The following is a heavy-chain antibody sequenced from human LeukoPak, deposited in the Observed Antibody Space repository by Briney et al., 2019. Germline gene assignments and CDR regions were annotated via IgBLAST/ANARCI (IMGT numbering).Heavy chain of an antibody. CDR1: GFTFSSYG. CDR2: ISYDGSNK. CDR3: AREQWLAPDY. J-gene: IGHJ4*02. V-gene: IGHV3-30*03. Sequence: GGSLRLSCAASGFTFSSYGMHWVRQAPGKGLEWVAVISYDGSNKYYADSVKGRFTISRDNAKNSLYLQMNSLRAEDTAVYYCAREQWLAPDYWGQGTLVTVSS. D-gene: IGHD6-19*01.